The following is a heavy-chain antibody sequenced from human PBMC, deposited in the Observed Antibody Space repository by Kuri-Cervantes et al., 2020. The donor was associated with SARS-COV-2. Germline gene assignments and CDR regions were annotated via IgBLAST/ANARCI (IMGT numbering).Heavy chain of an antibody. CDR1: GYTFTSYG. CDR2: ISAYNGNT. CDR3: ARAGGISSGYYYRLDY. D-gene: IGHD3-22*01. J-gene: IGHJ4*02. V-gene: IGHV1-18*01. Sequence: GESLKISCKASGYTFTSYGISWVRQAPGQGLEWMGWISAYNGNTNYAQKFQGRVTMTRDTSISTAYMELSRLRSDDTAVYYCARAGGISSGYYYRLDYWGQGTLVTVSS.